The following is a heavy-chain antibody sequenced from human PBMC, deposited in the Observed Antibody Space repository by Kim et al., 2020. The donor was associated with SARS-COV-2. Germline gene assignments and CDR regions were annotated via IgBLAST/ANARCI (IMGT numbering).Heavy chain of an antibody. CDR1: GYTFTSYY. Sequence: ASVKVSCKASGYTFTSYYMHWVRQAPGQGLEWMGIINPSGGSTSYAQKFQGRVTMTRDTSTSTVYMELSSLRSEDTAVYYCARDRPVLRFLVKGKITGGMDVWGQGTTVTVSS. V-gene: IGHV1-46*01. J-gene: IGHJ6*02. CDR3: ARDRPVLRFLVKGKITGGMDV. D-gene: IGHD3-3*01. CDR2: INPSGGST.